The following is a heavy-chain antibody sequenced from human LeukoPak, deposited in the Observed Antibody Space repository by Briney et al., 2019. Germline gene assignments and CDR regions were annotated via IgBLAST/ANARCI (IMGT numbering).Heavy chain of an antibody. D-gene: IGHD3/OR15-3a*01. Sequence: ASVKVSCKASGYTFTGYYMHWVRQAPGQGLEWMEWINPNSGGTNYAQKFQGRVTMTRDTSISTAYMELSRRRSDDTAVYYCAYLWTGYQDAFDIWGQGTMVTVSS. J-gene: IGHJ3*02. CDR1: GYTFTGYY. CDR3: AYLWTGYQDAFDI. V-gene: IGHV1-2*02. CDR2: INPNSGGT.